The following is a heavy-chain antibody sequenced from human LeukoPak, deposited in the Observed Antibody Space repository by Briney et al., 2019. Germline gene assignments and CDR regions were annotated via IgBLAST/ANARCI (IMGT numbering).Heavy chain of an antibody. Sequence: KSSETLSLTCTVSGGSISSYYWSWIRQPPGKGLEWIGYIYYSGSTNYNPSLKSRVTISVDTSKNQFSLKLSSVTAADTAVYYCARESGSYYDSSGFDYWGQGTLVTVSS. V-gene: IGHV4-59*01. CDR3: ARESGSYYDSSGFDY. J-gene: IGHJ4*02. D-gene: IGHD3-22*01. CDR1: GGSISSYY. CDR2: IYYSGST.